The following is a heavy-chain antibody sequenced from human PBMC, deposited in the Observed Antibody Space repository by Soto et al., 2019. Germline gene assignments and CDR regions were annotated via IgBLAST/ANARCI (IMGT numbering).Heavy chain of an antibody. Sequence: ASVKVSCKASGYTFTSYAMHWVRQAPGQRLEWMGWINAGNGNTKYSQKFQGRVTITRETSASTAYMELSSLRSEDTAVYYCARVLRFLEWLFLGYWGQGTLVTVSS. D-gene: IGHD3-3*01. CDR2: INAGNGNT. V-gene: IGHV1-3*01. J-gene: IGHJ4*02. CDR3: ARVLRFLEWLFLGY. CDR1: GYTFTSYA.